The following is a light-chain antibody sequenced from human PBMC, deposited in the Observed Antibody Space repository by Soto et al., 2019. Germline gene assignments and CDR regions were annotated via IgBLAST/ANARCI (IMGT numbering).Light chain of an antibody. V-gene: IGKV3-11*01. CDR1: QSVSSY. J-gene: IGKJ4*01. Sequence: EIVLTQSPATLSMSPGDRATLSCRASQSVSSYLAWYQQKPGQAPRLLIYDASNRATGIPARFSGSGSGTEFTLTISSLEPEDFAVYYCQQRSNWPPGPLTFGGGTKVEIK. CDR2: DAS. CDR3: QQRSNWPPGPLT.